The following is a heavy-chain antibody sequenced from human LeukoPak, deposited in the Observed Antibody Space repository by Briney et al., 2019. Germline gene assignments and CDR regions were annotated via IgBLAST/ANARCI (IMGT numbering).Heavy chain of an antibody. CDR2: IDPSDGSA. CDR1: GYTFTSYY. J-gene: IGHJ5*02. D-gene: IGHD3-3*01. V-gene: IGHV1-46*01. Sequence: ASVKVSCKASGYTFTSYYMHWVRQAPGQGLEWMGIIDPSDGSASYAQKFQGRVIMTRDTSTSTVYMELSSLRSEDTALYYCARVEYDFWSGYHTWGQGTLVTVSS. CDR3: ARVEYDFWSGYHT.